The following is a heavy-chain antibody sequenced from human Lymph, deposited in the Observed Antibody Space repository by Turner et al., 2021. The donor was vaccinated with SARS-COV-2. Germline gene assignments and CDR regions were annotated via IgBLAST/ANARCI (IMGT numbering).Heavy chain of an antibody. D-gene: IGHD2-15*01. CDR3: ATVLCSGGSCYYYGMDV. CDR1: GYTLTDLS. V-gene: IGHV1-24*01. Sequence: QVQLVQSGAEVKKPGASTKVSCKVSGYTLTDLSMHWVRQAPGKGLEWVGGFDPEDGETIYAQKFQGRVTMTEDTSTDTAYMELSSLRSEDTAVYYCATVLCSGGSCYYYGMDVWGQGTTVTVSS. CDR2: FDPEDGET. J-gene: IGHJ6*02.